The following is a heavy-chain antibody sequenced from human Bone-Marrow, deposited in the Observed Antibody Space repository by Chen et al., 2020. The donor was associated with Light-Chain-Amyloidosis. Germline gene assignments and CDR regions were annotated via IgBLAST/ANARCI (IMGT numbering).Heavy chain of an antibody. CDR1: GYXXPNYW. CDR2: IYPDDSDA. Sequence: EVQLEQSGPEVKKPGESLKISCXXXGYXXPNYWIGWVRQMPGKGLEWMGVIYPDDSDARYSPSFEGQVTISADKSITTAYLQWRSLKASDTAMYYCARRRDGYNFDYWGQGTLVTVSS. V-gene: IGHV5-51*01. CDR3: ARRRDGYNFDY. J-gene: IGHJ4*02. D-gene: IGHD5-12*01.